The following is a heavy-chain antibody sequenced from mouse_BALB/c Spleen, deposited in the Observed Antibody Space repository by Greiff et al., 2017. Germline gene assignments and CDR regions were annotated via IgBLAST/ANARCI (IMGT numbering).Heavy chain of an antibody. CDR2: ILPGSGST. D-gene: IGHD2-3*01. CDR1: GYTFSSYW. CDR3: ARFPFYDGYYVAWFAY. Sequence: QVHVKQSGAELMKPGASVKISCKATGYTFSSYWIEWVKQRPGHGLEWIGEILPGSGSTNYNEKFKGKATFTADTSSNTAYMQLSSLTSEDSAVYYCARFPFYDGYYVAWFAYWGQGTLVTVSA. J-gene: IGHJ3*01. V-gene: IGHV1-9*01.